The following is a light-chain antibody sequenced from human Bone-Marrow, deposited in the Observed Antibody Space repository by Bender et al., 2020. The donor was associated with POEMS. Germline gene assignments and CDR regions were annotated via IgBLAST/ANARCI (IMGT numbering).Light chain of an antibody. CDR1: SSDVGVYNY. CDR3: YSDTDRHTYV. Sequence: QSALTQPASVSGSPGQSITISCDESSSDVGVYNYVSWYQQHPGKAPKLMIYDVSNRPSGVSSRFSGSKSGNTAFLTISGLQADDEADYYCYSDTDRHTYVFGTGTKVTVL. J-gene: IGLJ1*01. V-gene: IGLV2-14*01. CDR2: DVS.